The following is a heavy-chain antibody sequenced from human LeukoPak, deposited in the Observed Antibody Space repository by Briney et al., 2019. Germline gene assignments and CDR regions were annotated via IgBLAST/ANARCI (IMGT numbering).Heavy chain of an antibody. D-gene: IGHD3-22*01. CDR2: ITGSGDTT. J-gene: IGHJ4*02. V-gene: IGHV3-23*01. Sequence: GGSLRLSCAASGFTFTSYAMSWVRQAPGKGLEWVSAITGSGDTTYYAASVKGRFTISRDNAKNSLYLQMNSLRAEDTAVYYCARDYRRGYYFDYWGQGTLVTVSS. CDR1: GFTFTSYA. CDR3: ARDYRRGYYFDY.